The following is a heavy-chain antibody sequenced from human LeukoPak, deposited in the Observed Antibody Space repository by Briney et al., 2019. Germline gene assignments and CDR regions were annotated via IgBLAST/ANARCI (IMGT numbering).Heavy chain of an antibody. CDR3: AKVGYGDLDH. CDR2: ISGSGEFT. J-gene: IGHJ4*02. Sequence: GGSLRLSCAASGFIFSSYAMTWVRQAPGKGLEWVSSISGSGEFTDYADSVKGRFTISRDNPENTVYLQMSSLRVDDTATYFCAKVGYGDLDHWGQGVLVPVSS. D-gene: IGHD4-17*01. CDR1: GFIFSSYA. V-gene: IGHV3-23*01.